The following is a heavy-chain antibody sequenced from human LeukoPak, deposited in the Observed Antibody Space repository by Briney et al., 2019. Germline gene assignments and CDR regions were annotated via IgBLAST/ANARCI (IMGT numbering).Heavy chain of an antibody. D-gene: IGHD2-2*01. CDR1: GFIVNTYY. CDR3: AKTASTSWGYFDY. Sequence: PGGSLRLSCAVSGFIVNTYYMSWVRQAPGKGLEWVAFIRNDGTIKYYADSVKGRFTISRDNSKNTMFLQMNSLRAEDTAVYYCAKTASTSWGYFDYWGQGTLVTVSS. CDR2: IRNDGTIK. V-gene: IGHV3-30*02. J-gene: IGHJ4*02.